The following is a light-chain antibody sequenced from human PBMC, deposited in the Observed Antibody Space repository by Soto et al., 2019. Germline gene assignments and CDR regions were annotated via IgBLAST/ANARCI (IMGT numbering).Light chain of an antibody. J-gene: IGKJ1*01. V-gene: IGKV1-27*01. CDR1: QDITNF. CDR2: AAS. CDR3: QKYDNPPLT. Sequence: DIQMTQSPSSLSASVGDRVTITCRASQDITNFLGWYQQKPGKIPKLLIYAASTLHSGVPSRFSGSGSGTDFTLTISSLQPEDFATYFCQKYDNPPLTFGQGTKVELK.